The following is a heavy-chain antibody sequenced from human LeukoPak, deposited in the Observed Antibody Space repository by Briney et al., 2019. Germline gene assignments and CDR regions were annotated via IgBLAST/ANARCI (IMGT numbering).Heavy chain of an antibody. CDR1: GGSISSGGYY. Sequence: SETLSLTCTVSGGSISSGGYYWSWIRQHPGKGLEWIGYIYYSGSTYYNPSLKSRVTISVDTSKNQFSLKLSSVTAADTAVYYCARVGDSSGYYWFDPWGQGTLVTVS. V-gene: IGHV4-31*03. J-gene: IGHJ5*02. CDR3: ARVGDSSGYYWFDP. CDR2: IYYSGST. D-gene: IGHD3-22*01.